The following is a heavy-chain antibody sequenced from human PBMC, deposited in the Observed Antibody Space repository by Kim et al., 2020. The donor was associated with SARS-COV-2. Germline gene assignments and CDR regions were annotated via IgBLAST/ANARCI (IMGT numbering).Heavy chain of an antibody. CDR1: GYTFTGYY. CDR3: AREMYSSGWYNYYYGMDV. J-gene: IGHJ6*02. V-gene: IGHV1-2*02. Sequence: ASVKVSCKASGYTFTGYYMHWVRQAPGQGLEWMGWINPNSGGTNYAQKFQGRVTMTRDTSISTAYMELSRLRSDDTAVYYCAREMYSSGWYNYYYGMDVWGQGTTVTVSS. D-gene: IGHD6-19*01. CDR2: INPNSGGT.